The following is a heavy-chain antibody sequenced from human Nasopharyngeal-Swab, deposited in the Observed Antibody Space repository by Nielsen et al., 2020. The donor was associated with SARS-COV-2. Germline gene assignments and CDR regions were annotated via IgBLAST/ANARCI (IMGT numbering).Heavy chain of an antibody. D-gene: IGHD2-2*01. CDR1: LYSFTSYD. CDR2: MNPNSGNT. J-gene: IGHJ6*02. Sequence: ASVNLSFNASLYSFTSYDINWVRQATGQGLEWMGWMNPNSGNTGYAQKFQGRVTITRNTSISTAHMELSSLRSEDTAVYYCARVYCSSTSCFYGMDVWGQGTTVTVSS. CDR3: ARVYCSSTSCFYGMDV. V-gene: IGHV1-8*03.